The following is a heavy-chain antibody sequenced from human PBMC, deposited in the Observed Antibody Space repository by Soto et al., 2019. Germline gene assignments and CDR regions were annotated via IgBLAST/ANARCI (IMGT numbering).Heavy chain of an antibody. CDR3: ARDNGYYDF. CDR2: ISTTSGNT. D-gene: IGHD2-8*01. CDR1: GYTFSSYS. J-gene: IGHJ4*02. V-gene: IGHV1-18*01. Sequence: QLQMVQSGAEVKQPGASVKISCKTSGYTFSSYSINWVRQAPGQGLEWMAWISTTSGNTHYAERVQGRVTVTLDKSARTAFMEMWGLTSDDTAVYFCARDNGYYDFWGQGHLVTVSS.